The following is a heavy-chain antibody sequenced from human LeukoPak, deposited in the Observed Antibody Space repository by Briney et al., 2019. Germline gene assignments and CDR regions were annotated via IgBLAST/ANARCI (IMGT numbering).Heavy chain of an antibody. J-gene: IGHJ6*02. CDR3: ARERKWELPYYYYGMDV. Sequence: GGSLRLSCAASGFTFSSYAMSWVRQAPGKGLEWVSAISGSGGSTYYADSVKGRFTISRDNSKNTLYLQMNSLRAEDTAVYYCARERKWELPYYYYGMDVWGQGTTVTVSS. D-gene: IGHD1-26*01. V-gene: IGHV3-23*01. CDR2: ISGSGGST. CDR1: GFTFSSYA.